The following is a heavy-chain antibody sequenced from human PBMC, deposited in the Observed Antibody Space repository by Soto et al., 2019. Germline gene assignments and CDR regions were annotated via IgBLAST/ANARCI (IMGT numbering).Heavy chain of an antibody. Sequence: PWGSLRLSCEASGFTFSRVSMNCVRQFPGKGLEWVASISSAGSETWYADSVKGRFIISRDNAQNSLFLQMNTLRPEDSAIYYCARVAYWGPGTQVTVSS. CDR3: ARVAY. CDR2: ISSAGSET. V-gene: IGHV3-21*01. J-gene: IGHJ4*02. CDR1: GFTFSRVS.